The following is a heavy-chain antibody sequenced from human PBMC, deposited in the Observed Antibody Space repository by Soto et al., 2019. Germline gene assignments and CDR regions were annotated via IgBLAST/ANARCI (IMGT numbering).Heavy chain of an antibody. V-gene: IGHV4-31*03. D-gene: IGHD6-6*01. CDR2: IYHSGTT. CDR1: GGSFSSGGNY. J-gene: IGHJ4*02. Sequence: QVLLQDSGPGLVKPSQTLSLTCTVSGGSFSSGGNYWTWIRQHPGKGLEWIGYIYHSGTTYFNPSLKSRVVLSVDTAKKQFSMKLNSVTAADTAVYYCARRTAARPYFDSWGQGTLVTVSS. CDR3: ARRTAARPYFDS.